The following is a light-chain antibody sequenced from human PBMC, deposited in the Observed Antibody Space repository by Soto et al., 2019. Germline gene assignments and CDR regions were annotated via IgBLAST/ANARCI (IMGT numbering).Light chain of an antibody. CDR3: ISYTSSTPYV. J-gene: IGLJ1*01. CDR2: DVS. CDR1: SSDVGDYNY. Sequence: QSALTQPASVSGSPGQSITISCTGTSSDVGDYNYVSWYQQHPGKAPKLMIYDVSNRPSGVSNRFSGSKSGNTASLTISGLQAEDDADYYCISYTSSTPYVFGPRTKVTVL. V-gene: IGLV2-14*01.